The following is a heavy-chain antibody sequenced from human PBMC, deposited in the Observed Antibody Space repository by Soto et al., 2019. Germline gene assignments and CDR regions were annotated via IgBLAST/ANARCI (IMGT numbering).Heavy chain of an antibody. Sequence: QPGGSLRLSCTASGFTFGDYAMSWVRQAPGKGLEWVGFIRSKAYGGTTEYAASVKGRFTISRDDSKSIAYLQMNSLKTEDTAVYYCTRDGSGWSHYNWFDPWGQGTLVTVSS. CDR3: TRDGSGWSHYNWFDP. J-gene: IGHJ5*02. D-gene: IGHD6-19*01. CDR1: GFTFGDYA. V-gene: IGHV3-49*04. CDR2: IRSKAYGGTT.